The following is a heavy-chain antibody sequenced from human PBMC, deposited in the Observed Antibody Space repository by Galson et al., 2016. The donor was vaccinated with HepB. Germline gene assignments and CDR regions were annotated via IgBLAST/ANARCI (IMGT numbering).Heavy chain of an antibody. V-gene: IGHV3-53*01. CDR2: LYSDGST. D-gene: IGHD2-15*01. Sequence: SLRLSCAASGITVSTNSISWVRQAPGKGLEWISILYSDGSTHYAGSVRGRFTFSRDHSKNTLYLQMSSLRAEDTAVYYCSRANRGYCSGGNCPTHYYYGMDVWGQGTTVTVSS. J-gene: IGHJ6*02. CDR3: SRANRGYCSGGNCPTHYYYGMDV. CDR1: GITVSTNS.